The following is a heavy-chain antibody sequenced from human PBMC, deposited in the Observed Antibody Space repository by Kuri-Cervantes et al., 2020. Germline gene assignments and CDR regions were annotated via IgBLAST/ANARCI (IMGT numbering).Heavy chain of an antibody. CDR2: IYYSGST. J-gene: IGHJ4*02. V-gene: IGHV4-61*08. CDR3: ARGRNRVRGVIIPLYYFDY. CDR1: GGSISSGGYY. Sequence: SETLSLTCTVSGGSISSGGYYWGWIRQHPGKGLEWIGYIYYSGSTNYNPSLKSRVTISVDTSKNQFSLKLSSVTAADAAVYYCARGRNRVRGVIIPLYYFDYWGQGTLVTVSS. D-gene: IGHD3-10*01.